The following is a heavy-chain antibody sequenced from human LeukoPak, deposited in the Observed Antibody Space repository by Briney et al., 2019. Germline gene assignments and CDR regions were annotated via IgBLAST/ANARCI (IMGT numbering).Heavy chain of an antibody. Sequence: SETLSLTSAVYGGSFSGYYWSWIRQPPGKGLEWIGEINHSGSTNYNPSLKSRVTISVDTSKNQFSLKLSSVTAADTAVYYCARGRLTRVRGRAWYFDLWGRGTLVTVSS. D-gene: IGHD3-10*01. CDR3: ARGRLTRVRGRAWYFDL. CDR1: GGSFSGYY. CDR2: INHSGST. V-gene: IGHV4-34*01. J-gene: IGHJ2*01.